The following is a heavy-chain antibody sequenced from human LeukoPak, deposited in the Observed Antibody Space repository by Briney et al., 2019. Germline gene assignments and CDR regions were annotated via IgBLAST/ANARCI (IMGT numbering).Heavy chain of an antibody. CDR2: ITGSGSNT. CDR1: GFTFGTFA. D-gene: IGHD3-10*01. J-gene: IGHJ4*02. CDR3: AKGYASGTYYFDY. Sequence: GGSLRLSCAASGFTFGTFAMSWVRQAPGKGLEWVSAITGSGSNTSYADSVKGRFAISRDNSKNTVFLQMNSLRAEDTGEYYCAKGYASGTYYFDYWGQGTPVTVSS. V-gene: IGHV3-23*01.